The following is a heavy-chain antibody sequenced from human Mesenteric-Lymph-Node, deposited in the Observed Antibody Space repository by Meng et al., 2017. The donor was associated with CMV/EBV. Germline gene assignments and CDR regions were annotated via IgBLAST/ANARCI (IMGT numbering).Heavy chain of an antibody. CDR3: ARNYTDNWNPLSYSGMDV. V-gene: IGHV1-69*08. CDR2: VIPIVTTT. CDR1: TFSRYN. D-gene: IGHD1-1*01. J-gene: IGHJ6*02. Sequence: TFSRYNISRGRQAPGQGLGWMGRVIPIVTTTKYAQNLQGRVTIIADKSTSTAYMELSSLRSEDTAVYYCARNYTDNWNPLSYSGMDVWGQGTTVTVSS.